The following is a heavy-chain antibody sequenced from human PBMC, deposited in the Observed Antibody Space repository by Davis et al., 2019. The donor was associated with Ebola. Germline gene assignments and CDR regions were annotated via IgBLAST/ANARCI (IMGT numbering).Heavy chain of an antibody. Sequence: PGGSLRLSCAASGFTFSTYWMSWVRQAPGKGLEWVANIKLDGSEKYYVDSVKGRFTISRDNAKNSLDLQMNSLRVEDTAVYYCASGNWGNDYWGQGTLVTVSS. CDR1: GFTFSTYW. CDR2: IKLDGSEK. J-gene: IGHJ4*02. CDR3: ASGNWGNDY. D-gene: IGHD7-27*01. V-gene: IGHV3-7*03.